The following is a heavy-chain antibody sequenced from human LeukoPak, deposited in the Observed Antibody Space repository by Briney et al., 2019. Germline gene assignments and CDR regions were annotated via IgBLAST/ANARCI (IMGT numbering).Heavy chain of an antibody. D-gene: IGHD2-2*01. J-gene: IGHJ1*01. V-gene: IGHV1-8*01. CDR1: EYTFTNYD. CDR2: INPNSGNT. CDR3: ARAQKRYCSSTSCSYAEYFQH. Sequence: ASVKVSCKASEYTFTNYDINWVRQATGQGLEWMGLINPNSGNTGYTQKFQGRVTMTRNTSLSTAYMELSSLRSEDTAVYYCARAQKRYCSSTSCSYAEYFQHWGQGTLVTVSS.